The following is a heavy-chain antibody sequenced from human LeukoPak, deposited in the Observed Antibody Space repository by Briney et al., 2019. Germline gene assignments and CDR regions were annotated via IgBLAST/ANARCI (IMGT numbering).Heavy chain of an antibody. CDR3: ARDQGYCSGGSCYSAWFDP. Sequence: SETLSLTCTVSGGPISSGDYYWSWIRQPPGKGLEWIGYIYYSGSTYYNPSLKSRVTISVDTSKNQFSLKLSSVTAADTAVYYCARDQGYCSGGSCYSAWFDPWGQGTLVTVSS. V-gene: IGHV4-30-4*01. D-gene: IGHD2-15*01. CDR1: GGPISSGDYY. CDR2: IYYSGST. J-gene: IGHJ5*02.